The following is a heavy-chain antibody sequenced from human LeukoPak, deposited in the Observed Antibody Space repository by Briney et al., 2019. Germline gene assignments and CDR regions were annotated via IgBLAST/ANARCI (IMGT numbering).Heavy chain of an antibody. V-gene: IGHV3-21*01. CDR2: ISSSSSYI. D-gene: IGHD4-17*01. CDR1: GFTLSSYE. Sequence: GGSLRLSCAASGFTLSSYEMNWVRQAPGKGLEWVSSISSSSSYIYYADSVKGRFTISRDNAKNSLYLQMNSLRAEDTAVYYCARDSSDDYGDYFARWGQGTLVTVSS. J-gene: IGHJ4*02. CDR3: ARDSSDDYGDYFAR.